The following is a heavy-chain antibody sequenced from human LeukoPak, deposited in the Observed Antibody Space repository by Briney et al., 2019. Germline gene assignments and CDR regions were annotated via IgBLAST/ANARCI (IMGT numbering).Heavy chain of an antibody. V-gene: IGHV4-39*01. CDR2: IYYSGNT. CDR3: ARGLDSSGWIYGAPPLDY. CDR1: GVSISSSNSY. Sequence: SSETLSLTCTVSGVSISSSNSYWGWIRQPPGKGLEWIGSIYYSGNTYYNASLKSQVSISIDTSKNQFSLKLTSVTAADTAVYYCARGLDSSGWIYGAPPLDYWGHGTLVTVSS. J-gene: IGHJ4*01. D-gene: IGHD6-19*01.